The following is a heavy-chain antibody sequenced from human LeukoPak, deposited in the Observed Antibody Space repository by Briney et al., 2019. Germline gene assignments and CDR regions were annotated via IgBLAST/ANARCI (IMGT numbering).Heavy chain of an antibody. CDR3: ARGCSAGTPHNWFDP. J-gene: IGHJ5*02. CDR1: GVSISGYY. V-gene: IGHV4-59*01. CDR2: IYYSGST. D-gene: IGHD6-13*01. Sequence: SGTLSLTCTVSGVSISGYYWSWVRQPPGKGLEWIGDIYYSGSTNYNPSLTSGATISLETSKNQFSLKLSSVTAADTPVYYCARGCSAGTPHNWFDPWGQGTLVTISS.